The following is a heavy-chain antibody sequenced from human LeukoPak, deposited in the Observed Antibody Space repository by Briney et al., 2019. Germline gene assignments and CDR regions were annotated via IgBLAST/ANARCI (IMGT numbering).Heavy chain of an antibody. J-gene: IGHJ3*02. Sequence: GGSLRLSCAASGFTFNTYAMSWVRQAPGKGLEWVSAISGSGGSTYYADSVKGRFTISRDNSKNTLYLQMNSLRAEDTAVYYCAKTTYDILTGFNDAFDIWGQGTMVTVSS. V-gene: IGHV3-23*01. CDR2: ISGSGGST. CDR1: GFTFNTYA. CDR3: AKTTYDILTGFNDAFDI. D-gene: IGHD3-9*01.